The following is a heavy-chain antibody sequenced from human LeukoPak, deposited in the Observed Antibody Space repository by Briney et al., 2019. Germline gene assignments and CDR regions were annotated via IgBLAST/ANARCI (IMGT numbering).Heavy chain of an antibody. V-gene: IGHV4-61*01. J-gene: IGHJ5*02. D-gene: IGHD3-10*01. CDR1: GGSISSSSYY. CDR3: ARDRGVSALDP. Sequence: SETLSLTCTVSGGSISSSSYYWGWIRQPPGKGLEWIGYIYYSGSTNYNPSLKSRVTISVDTSKNQFSLKLSSVTAADTAVYYCARDRGVSALDPWGQGTLVTVSS. CDR2: IYYSGST.